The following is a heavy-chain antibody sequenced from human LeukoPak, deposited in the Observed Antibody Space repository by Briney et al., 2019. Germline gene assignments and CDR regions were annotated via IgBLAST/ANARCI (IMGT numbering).Heavy chain of an antibody. V-gene: IGHV3-48*02. J-gene: IGHJ3*02. D-gene: IGHD2-2*01. CDR1: GFTFSNYR. CDR2: ISSRGTPV. Sequence: PGGSLRLSCAASGFTFSNYRMNWVREAPGKGLEWVSYISSRGTPVFYADSVQGRFTISRDNAKNSLSLQMSSLRDEDTAVYYCARGYAQNAFDIWGQGTMVTVSS. CDR3: ARGYAQNAFDI.